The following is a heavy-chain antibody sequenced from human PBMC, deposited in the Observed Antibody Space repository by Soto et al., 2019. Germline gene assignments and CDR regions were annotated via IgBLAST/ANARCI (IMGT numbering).Heavy chain of an antibody. CDR3: ARNPSCVDIASIGD. V-gene: IGHV3-33*01. CDR2: ICNDGFTQ. CDR1: GLAFSTQG. J-gene: IGHJ4*02. Sequence: QVHLVESGGGVVQPGRSLRLSCEASGLAFSTQGMHWVRQAPDKGLEWVAVICNDGFTQHYADSVKGRFTISRDNSRSTLYLQMNSRGAEDTAVYYSARNPSCVDIASIGDWGRGTLVTVSS. D-gene: IGHD5-12*01.